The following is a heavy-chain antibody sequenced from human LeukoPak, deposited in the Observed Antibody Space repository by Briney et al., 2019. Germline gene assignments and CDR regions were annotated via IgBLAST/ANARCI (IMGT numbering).Heavy chain of an antibody. D-gene: IGHD2-21*02. CDR1: GFTFSSFG. CDR3: ARDLEGDDGTFAY. CDR2: IRYDGSNK. J-gene: IGHJ4*02. V-gene: IGHV3-30*02. Sequence: PGGSLRLSCAASGFTFSSFGIHWVRQAPGKGLEWVAFIRYDGSNKYYADSVKGRFTISRDNSKNTLYLQMNSLRAEDTAVYYCARDLEGDDGTFAYWGQGTLVTVSS.